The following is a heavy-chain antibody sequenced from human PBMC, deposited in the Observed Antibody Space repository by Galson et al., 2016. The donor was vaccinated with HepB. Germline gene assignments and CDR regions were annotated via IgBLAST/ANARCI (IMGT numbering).Heavy chain of an antibody. J-gene: IGHJ4*02. CDR2: ISYYGSNK. CDR3: ARDEVRSYSGMDF. Sequence: SLRLSCAASGFTLSNYAMHWVRQAPGKGLEWVAIISYYGSNKYYADPVKGRYTISRDNSKNTLYLQMNSLRADDTAVFYCARDEVRSYSGMDFWGQGTLVTGSS. V-gene: IGHV3-30*04. D-gene: IGHD1-26*01. CDR1: GFTLSNYA.